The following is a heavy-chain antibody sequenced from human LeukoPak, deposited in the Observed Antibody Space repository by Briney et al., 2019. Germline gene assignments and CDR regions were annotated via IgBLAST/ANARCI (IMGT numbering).Heavy chain of an antibody. V-gene: IGHV3-11*01. CDR3: ARRDVLIVALDP. CDR2: ISSSGKTI. D-gene: IGHD3-16*02. J-gene: IGHJ5*02. Sequence: SGGSLRLSCAASGFTFSDYYMTWIRQSPGKVLEWVSYISSSGKTIYYADSVKGRFTISRDNAKNSLYLQMNSLRAEDTAVYYCARRDVLIVALDPWGQGTLVTVSS. CDR1: GFTFSDYY.